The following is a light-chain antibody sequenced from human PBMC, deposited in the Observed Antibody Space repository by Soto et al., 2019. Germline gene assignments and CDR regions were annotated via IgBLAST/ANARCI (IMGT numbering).Light chain of an antibody. J-gene: IGKJ1*01. CDR3: LQCTPWPRP. CDR1: QSLVASDGNTY. V-gene: IGKV2-30*01. CDR2: MVS. Sequence: DVVMTQSPLSLPVTLGQPASISCTSSQSLVASDGNTYLNWFYQRPGQSPRRLIYMVSNRDSGVPHRFSGSGSGSDFPLKISLVEAEDLAVSYCLQCTPWPRPLGQGTKVPIQ.